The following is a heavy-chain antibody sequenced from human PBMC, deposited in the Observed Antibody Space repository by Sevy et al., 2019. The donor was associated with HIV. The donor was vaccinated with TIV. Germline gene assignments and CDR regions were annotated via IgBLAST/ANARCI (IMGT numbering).Heavy chain of an antibody. Sequence: GESLKISCKGSGYSFTSYWIGWVRQKPGKGLEGMGIIYPDDSDTRYIPSFQGQLTISADKSSNTAYLQWSSLKASDTAMYFCARQLTIPVHMDVWGQGTTVTVSS. J-gene: IGHJ6*02. CDR3: ARQLTIPVHMDV. CDR2: IYPDDSDT. D-gene: IGHD3-3*01. V-gene: IGHV5-51*01. CDR1: GYSFTSYW.